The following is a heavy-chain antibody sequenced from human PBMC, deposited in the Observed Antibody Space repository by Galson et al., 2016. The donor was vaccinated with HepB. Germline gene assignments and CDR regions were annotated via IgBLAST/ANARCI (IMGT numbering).Heavy chain of an antibody. CDR2: MNPNSGNT. V-gene: IGHV1-8*01. D-gene: IGHD3-3*01. CDR3: ARGMKSRRKVFLGVLSPSFLDC. CDR1: GYTFSNYD. J-gene: IGHJ4*02. Sequence: SVKVSCKASGYTFSNYDINWVRQATGQGLEWMGWMNPNSGNTGFAQKFQGRISMTRDTSMSTAYLDLSSLRSDDTAVYYCARGMKSRRKVFLGVLSPSFLDCWGQGTLVTVSS.